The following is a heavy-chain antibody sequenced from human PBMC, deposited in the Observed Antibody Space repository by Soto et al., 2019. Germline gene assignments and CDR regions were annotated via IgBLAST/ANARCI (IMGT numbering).Heavy chain of an antibody. CDR3: AREGGSDDAFDI. CDR1: GFTFSSYW. J-gene: IGHJ3*02. Sequence: GGSLRLSCAASGFTFSSYWMHWVRQAPGKGLVWVSRINSDGSSTSYADSVKGRFTISRDNAKNTLYLQMNSLRAEGTAVYYCAREGGSDDAFDIWGQGTMVTVSS. CDR2: INSDGSST. D-gene: IGHD3-16*01. V-gene: IGHV3-74*01.